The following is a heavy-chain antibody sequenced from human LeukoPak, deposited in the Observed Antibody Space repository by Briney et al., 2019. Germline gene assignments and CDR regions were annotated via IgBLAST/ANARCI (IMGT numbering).Heavy chain of an antibody. CDR1: GGSISSSSYY. J-gene: IGHJ3*02. Sequence: SETLSLTCTVSGGSISSSSYYWDWIRQPPGKGLEWIGSIYYSGSTYYNPSLKSRVTISVDTSKNQFSLKLSAVTAADTAVYYCARLTTMARLFDIWGQGTMVTVSS. CDR2: IYYSGST. V-gene: IGHV4-39*01. CDR3: ARLTTMARLFDI. D-gene: IGHD3-10*01.